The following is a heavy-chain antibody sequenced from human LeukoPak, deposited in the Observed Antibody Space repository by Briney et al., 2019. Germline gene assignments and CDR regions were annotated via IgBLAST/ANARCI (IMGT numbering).Heavy chain of an antibody. V-gene: IGHV4-59*01. Sequence: SETLSLTCTVSGGSISSFYWSWIRQPPGKGLEWIGYIYYSGSTNYNPSLKSRVNISVDTSKNQFSLNLSSVTTADTAVYYCARQGRGTRASFDYWGQGTLVTVSS. CDR2: IYYSGST. D-gene: IGHD1-1*01. CDR1: GGSISSFY. CDR3: ARQGRGTRASFDY. J-gene: IGHJ4*02.